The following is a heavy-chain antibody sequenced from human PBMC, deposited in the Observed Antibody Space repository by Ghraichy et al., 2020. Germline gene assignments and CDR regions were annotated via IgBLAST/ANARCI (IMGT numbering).Heavy chain of an antibody. CDR2: IIGSGGST. D-gene: IGHD3-3*01. Sequence: GGSLRLSCAASGFTFSSYAMSWVRQAPGKGLEWVSAIIGSGGSTYYADSVKGRSTIFRDNSKNTLYLQMNSLRAEDTAVYYCAKGQFWSGRYYYYGMDVWGQGTTVTVSS. J-gene: IGHJ6*02. CDR3: AKGQFWSGRYYYYGMDV. CDR1: GFTFSSYA. V-gene: IGHV3-23*01.